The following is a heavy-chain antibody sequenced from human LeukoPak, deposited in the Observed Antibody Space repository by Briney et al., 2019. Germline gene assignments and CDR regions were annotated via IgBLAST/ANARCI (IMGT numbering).Heavy chain of an antibody. Sequence: GGSLRLSCAPSGFMFNNYWMHWVRHAPGEGLVWVSRLNRDASVTDYADSVKGRFTISRDNAQNTLFLQMSSLRPEDTAVYYCVRDPLDHWGQGTLVTVSS. V-gene: IGHV3-74*01. CDR1: GFMFNNYW. CDR3: VRDPLDH. J-gene: IGHJ4*02. CDR2: LNRDASVT.